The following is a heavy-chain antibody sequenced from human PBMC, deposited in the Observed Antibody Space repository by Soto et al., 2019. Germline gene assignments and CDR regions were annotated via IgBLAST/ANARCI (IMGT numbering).Heavy chain of an antibody. J-gene: IGHJ6*02. V-gene: IGHV5-51*01. D-gene: IGHD4-17*01. Sequence: GESLKISCKGSGYSFTSYWIGWVRQMPGKGLEWMGIIYPGDSDTRYSPSFQGQVTISADKSISTAYLQWSSLKASDTAMYYCARVLRTTVTPYYYYGMDVWGQGTTVTVSS. CDR1: GYSFTSYW. CDR3: ARVLRTTVTPYYYYGMDV. CDR2: IYPGDSDT.